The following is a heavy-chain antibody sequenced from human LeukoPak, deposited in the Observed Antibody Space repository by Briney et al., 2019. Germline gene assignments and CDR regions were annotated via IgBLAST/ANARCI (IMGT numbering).Heavy chain of an antibody. CDR2: ISNSGGST. J-gene: IGHJ6*02. Sequence: GGSLRLSCVASGFIFSRYGMHWVRQAPGKGLEYVSAISNSGGSTYYANSVKGRFTISRDNSKNTLYLQMGSLRGEDMAVYYCARGLITGAAGTYYYHGMDVWGQGTTVSVSS. V-gene: IGHV3-64*01. CDR1: GFIFSRYG. D-gene: IGHD6-13*01. CDR3: ARGLITGAAGTYYYHGMDV.